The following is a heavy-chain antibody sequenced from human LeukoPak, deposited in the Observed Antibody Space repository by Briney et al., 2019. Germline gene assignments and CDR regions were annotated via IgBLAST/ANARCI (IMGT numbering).Heavy chain of an antibody. V-gene: IGHV4-4*07. CDR1: GAPIRSYY. CDR2: IDNSGST. J-gene: IGHJ4*02. Sequence: SETLSLTCTVPGAPIRSYYWSWIRQPAGKGLEWIGRIDNSGSTNYNPSLKSRVIMSLDTSNNQFSLKLNSVTAADTAIYYCARHFDSSGLDYWGQGTLVTVSS. CDR3: ARHFDSSGLDY. D-gene: IGHD3-22*01.